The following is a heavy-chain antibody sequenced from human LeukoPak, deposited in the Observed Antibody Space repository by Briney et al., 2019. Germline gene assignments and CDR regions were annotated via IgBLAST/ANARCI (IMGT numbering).Heavy chain of an antibody. Sequence: SETLSLTCTVSGVSISSSSYYWGWIRQPPGKGLEWIGSIYYSGSTYYNPSLKSRVTISVDTSKNQFSLKLSSVTAADTAVYYCATVLLWFGEHRGLDYWGQGTLVTVSS. J-gene: IGHJ4*02. CDR3: ATVLLWFGEHRGLDY. D-gene: IGHD3-10*01. CDR1: GVSISSSSYY. CDR2: IYYSGST. V-gene: IGHV4-39*01.